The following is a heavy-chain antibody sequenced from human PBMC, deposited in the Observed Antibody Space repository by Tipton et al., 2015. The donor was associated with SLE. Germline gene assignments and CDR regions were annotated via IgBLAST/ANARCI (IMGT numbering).Heavy chain of an antibody. V-gene: IGHV4-34*01. CDR1: GESFSGYY. D-gene: IGHD4-17*01. CDR2: INHSGNT. CDR3: ARGDGIDGDFFDY. Sequence: TLSLTCAVYGESFSGYYWSWIRQPPGKGLEWIGEINHSGNTNYNPSLKSRVTISVDTSKNQFSLKLSSVTAADTAVYYCARGDGIDGDFFDYWGQGTLVTVSS. J-gene: IGHJ4*02.